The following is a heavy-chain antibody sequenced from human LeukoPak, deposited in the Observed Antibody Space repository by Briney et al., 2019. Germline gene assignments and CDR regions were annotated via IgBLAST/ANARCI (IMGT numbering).Heavy chain of an antibody. CDR3: ARDLRGYSGYDVQSTVYYFDY. CDR1: GFTVTSND. D-gene: IGHD5-12*01. V-gene: IGHV3-53*01. J-gene: IGHJ4*02. CDR2: IYAGGRT. Sequence: GGSLRLSCAASGFTVTSNDMNWVRQAPGKGLEWVSVIYAGGRTYYADSVKGRFTISRDNSKNTLCLQMNSLRAEDTAVYYCARDLRGYSGYDVQSTVYYFDYWGQGTLVTVSS.